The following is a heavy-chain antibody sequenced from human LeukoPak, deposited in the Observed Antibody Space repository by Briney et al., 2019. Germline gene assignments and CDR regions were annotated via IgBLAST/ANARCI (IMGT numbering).Heavy chain of an antibody. D-gene: IGHD6-25*01. J-gene: IGHJ4*02. CDR2: ISSSSTFI. CDR1: GFTFSSYW. V-gene: IGHV3-21*01. CDR3: SRDLSSSALDY. Sequence: GGSLRLSCAASGFTFSSYWMSWVRQAPGKGLEWVSSISSSSTFIYSADSVKGRFTISRDNAKNSLFLQMNSLRAEDTAVYYCSRDLSSSALDYWGQGTLVTVSS.